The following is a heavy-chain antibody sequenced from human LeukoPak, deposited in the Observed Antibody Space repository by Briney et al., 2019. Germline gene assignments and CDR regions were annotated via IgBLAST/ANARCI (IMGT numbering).Heavy chain of an antibody. Sequence: SETLSLTCTVSGGSISSSYWSWIRQPPGKGLERIGYIYYTGTTNYNPSLKSRVTISVDTSKNQFSLKLSSVTAADTAVYYCARHRGGAAAGNRYYFDYWGQGTLVTVSS. J-gene: IGHJ4*02. V-gene: IGHV4-59*08. D-gene: IGHD6-13*01. CDR1: GGSISSSY. CDR3: ARHRGGAAAGNRYYFDY. CDR2: IYYTGTT.